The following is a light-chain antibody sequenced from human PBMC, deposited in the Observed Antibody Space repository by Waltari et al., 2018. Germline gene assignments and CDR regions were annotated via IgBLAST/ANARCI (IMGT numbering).Light chain of an antibody. CDR2: SNG. J-gene: IGLJ3*02. CDR3: ATWDDSLNGPV. V-gene: IGLV1-44*01. CDR1: ISNIGSNS. Sequence: QSVLTQPPSASETPGQRVTIPCSGSISNIGSNSVNWYQQIPGTAPHLLIYSNGQRPSGVPGRFSVSKSGTSASLAISGFQSEDEADYFCATWDDSLNGPVFGGGTKLTVL.